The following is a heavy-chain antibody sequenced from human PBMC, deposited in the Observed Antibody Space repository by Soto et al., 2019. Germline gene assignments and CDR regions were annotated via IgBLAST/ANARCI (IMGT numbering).Heavy chain of an antibody. J-gene: IGHJ6*02. V-gene: IGHV5-51*01. CDR1: GYSFTSYW. CDR3: ARHQGIVVVPAAIPAYGMDV. D-gene: IGHD2-2*01. CDR2: IHPGDSDT. Sequence: PGESLKISCKGSGYSFTSYWIGWVRQMPGKGLEWMGIIHPGDSDTRYSPSFQGQVTISADKSISTAYLQWSSLKASDTAMYYCARHQGIVVVPAAIPAYGMDVWGQGPTVTVSS.